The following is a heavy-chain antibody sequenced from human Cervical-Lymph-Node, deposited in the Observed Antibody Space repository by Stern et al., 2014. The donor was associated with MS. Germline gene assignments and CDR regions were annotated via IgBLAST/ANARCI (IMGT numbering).Heavy chain of an antibody. CDR2: ISHDGSNK. CDR3: AKDVSDSSAWYYFDY. Sequence: VQLVESGGGVVQPGRSLRLTCAASGFNFSRYGMHWVRLAPGKGLEWRALISHDGSNKYYADSVRGRFTISRDKSKNTLYLQMNSLRAEDTAVYYCAKDVSDSSAWYYFDYWGQGNLVTVSS. D-gene: IGHD6-19*01. J-gene: IGHJ4*02. V-gene: IGHV3-30*18. CDR1: GFNFSRYG.